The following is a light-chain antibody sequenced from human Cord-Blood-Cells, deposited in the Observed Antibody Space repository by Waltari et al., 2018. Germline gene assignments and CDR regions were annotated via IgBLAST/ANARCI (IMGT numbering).Light chain of an antibody. Sequence: QSVLPQPPSVSGAPGQRVTISCTGSSSNIGAGYDVHWYPQLPGTAPKLLIYGNCYRPSGLPDRFSGSKSGTSASLAITGLQAEDEADYCCQSYDSSLSDVVFGGGTKLTVL. J-gene: IGLJ2*01. CDR1: SSNIGAGYD. V-gene: IGLV1-40*01. CDR3: QSYDSSLSDVV. CDR2: GNC.